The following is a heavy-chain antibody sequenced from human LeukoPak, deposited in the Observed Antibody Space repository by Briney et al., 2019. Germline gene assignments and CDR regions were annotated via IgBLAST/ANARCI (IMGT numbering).Heavy chain of an antibody. CDR2: IRSSSSYI. CDR1: GFTFSSYS. V-gene: IGHV3-21*01. D-gene: IGHD2-2*01. Sequence: PGGSLRLSCAPSGFTFSSYSMNWVRQAPGKGLEWVSSIRSSSSYIYYADSVKGRFTISRDNAKNSLYLQMNSLRAEDTAVYYCAREPLGTSVEIWGQGTMVTVSS. J-gene: IGHJ3*02. CDR3: AREPLGTSVEI.